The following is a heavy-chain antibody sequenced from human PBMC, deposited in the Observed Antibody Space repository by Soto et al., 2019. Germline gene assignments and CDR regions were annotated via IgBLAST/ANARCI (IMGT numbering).Heavy chain of an antibody. D-gene: IGHD2-15*01. CDR2: MNPNSGNT. CDR3: ARGGGGIRKRLNWFDP. V-gene: IGHV1-8*01. CDR1: GYTFTSYD. J-gene: IGHJ5*02. Sequence: QVQLVQSGAEVKKPGASVKVSCKASGYTFTSYDINWVRQATGQGLEWMGWMNPNSGNTGYAQKFQGRVNMTRNTSISTAYMEQSSLRSEDTAVYYCARGGGGIRKRLNWFDPWGQGTLVTVSS.